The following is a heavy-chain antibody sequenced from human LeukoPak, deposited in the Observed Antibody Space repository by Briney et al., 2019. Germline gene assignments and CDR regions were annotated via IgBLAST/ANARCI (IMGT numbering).Heavy chain of an antibody. CDR1: GFTLSSSW. Sequence: GGSLRLSCTASGFTLSSSWMSWVRQAPGKGLEWVANIKTDGSERSYVDSVKGRFIISRDNAKNSLYLQMNSLRPEDSAVYYCAKYSYGSGTSFDPWGQGALVTVSS. J-gene: IGHJ5*02. CDR2: IKTDGSER. D-gene: IGHD3-10*01. V-gene: IGHV3-7*01. CDR3: AKYSYGSGTSFDP.